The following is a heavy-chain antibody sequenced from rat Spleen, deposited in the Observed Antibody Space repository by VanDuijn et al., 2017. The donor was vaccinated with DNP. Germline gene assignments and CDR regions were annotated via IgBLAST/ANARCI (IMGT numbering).Heavy chain of an antibody. Sequence: EVQLVESGGGLVQPGRSMKLSCAASGFTFSSFPMAWVRQAPTKGLEWVATISTSGSRTYYPDSVKGRFTISRDNAKSSLYLQMNSLKSEDTATYYCARHYYDGYYHAMDAWGQGVMVTVSS. CDR2: ISTSGSRT. J-gene: IGHJ2*01. CDR3: ARHYYDGYYHAMDA. D-gene: IGHD1-12*03. V-gene: IGHV5-46*01. CDR1: GFTFSSFP.